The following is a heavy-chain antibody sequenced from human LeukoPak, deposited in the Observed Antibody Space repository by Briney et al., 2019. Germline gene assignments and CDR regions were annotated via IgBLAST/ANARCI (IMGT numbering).Heavy chain of an antibody. CDR2: MNPDSGDT. CDR1: GYRFTSYD. V-gene: IGHV1-8*01. Sequence: GASVKVSCKASGYRFTSYDINWVRQATGQGLEWMGWMNPDSGDTEYARKFQGRISMTRDTSTSTAYMELSSLRSEDTAVYYCARGASYYYYYGMDVWGQGTSVTVSS. CDR3: ARGASYYYYYGMDV. J-gene: IGHJ6*02.